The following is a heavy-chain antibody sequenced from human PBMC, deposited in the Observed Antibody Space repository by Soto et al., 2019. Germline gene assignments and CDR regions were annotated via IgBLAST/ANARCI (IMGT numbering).Heavy chain of an antibody. CDR1: GFTFSSYA. V-gene: IGHV3-30-3*01. J-gene: IGHJ6*02. CDR3: ARAYYRFNSGYGFSMDV. Sequence: QVQLVESGGGVVQPGRSLRLSCAASGFTFSSYAMHWVRQAPGKGLEWVAVISYDGSNKYYADSVKGRFPISRDNSKNTLYLQMDSLRAEDTAVYYCARAYYRFNSGYGFSMDVWGQGTTVTVSS. CDR2: ISYDGSNK. D-gene: IGHD5-12*01.